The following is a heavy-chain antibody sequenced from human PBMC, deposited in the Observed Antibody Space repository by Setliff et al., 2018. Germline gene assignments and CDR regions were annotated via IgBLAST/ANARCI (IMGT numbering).Heavy chain of an antibody. D-gene: IGHD4-4*01. CDR2: IIPVFGAT. J-gene: IGHJ6*03. CDR3: ATEGGSTITRHYMDV. V-gene: IGHV1-69*05. Sequence: ASVKVSCKASGGSFNTYAISWVRQAPGQGLEWLGGIIPVFGATNYAQKFQGRLTITTDKPTTTAYMELSSLRSDDTAVYYCATEGGSTITRHYMDVWGKGTTVTVS. CDR1: GGSFNTYA.